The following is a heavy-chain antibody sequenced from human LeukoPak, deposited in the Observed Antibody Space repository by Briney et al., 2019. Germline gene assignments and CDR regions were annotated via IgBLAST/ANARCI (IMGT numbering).Heavy chain of an antibody. CDR2: ISSSSSYI. J-gene: IGHJ5*02. D-gene: IGHD7-27*01. CDR3: ARGLVFRGDP. Sequence: PGGSLILSCAASGFTFSSYSMNWVRQAPGKGLEWVSSISSSSSYIYYADSVKGRFTISRDNAKNSLYLQMNSLRAEDTAVYYCARGLVFRGDPWGQGTLVTVSS. CDR1: GFTFSSYS. V-gene: IGHV3-21*01.